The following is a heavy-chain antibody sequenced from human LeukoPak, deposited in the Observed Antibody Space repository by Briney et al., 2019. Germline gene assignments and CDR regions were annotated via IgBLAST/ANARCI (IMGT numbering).Heavy chain of an antibody. Sequence: GGSLRLSCAASGFTFSSYWMSWVRQAPGKGLEWVANIKQDGSEKYYVDSVKGRFTISRDNAKNSVHLQMNSLRAEDTAVYYCARETLGVAAFDIWGQGSMVTVSS. CDR3: ARETLGVAAFDI. CDR2: IKQDGSEK. V-gene: IGHV3-7*03. CDR1: GFTFSSYW. D-gene: IGHD3-16*01. J-gene: IGHJ3*02.